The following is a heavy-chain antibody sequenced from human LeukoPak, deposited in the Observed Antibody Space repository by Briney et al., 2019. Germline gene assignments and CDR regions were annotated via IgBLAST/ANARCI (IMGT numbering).Heavy chain of an antibody. Sequence: PGGSLRLSCAASGFTFSSYAMSWVRQAPGKGLEWVSAISGSGGSTYYADSVKGRFTISRDNSKNTLYLQMNSLRAEDTAVYYCAKALSSSWYGVYYYCGMDVWGKGTTVTVSS. CDR2: ISGSGGST. J-gene: IGHJ6*04. D-gene: IGHD6-13*01. CDR1: GFTFSSYA. CDR3: AKALSSSWYGVYYYCGMDV. V-gene: IGHV3-23*01.